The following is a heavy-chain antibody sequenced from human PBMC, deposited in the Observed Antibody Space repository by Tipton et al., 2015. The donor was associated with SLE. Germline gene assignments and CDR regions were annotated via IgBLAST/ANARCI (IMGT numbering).Heavy chain of an antibody. CDR2: IYHSGST. J-gene: IGHJ2*01. CDR1: GYSISSGYY. CDR3: ARGHGDYWYFDL. Sequence: TLSLTCAVSGYSISSGYYWGWIRQPPGKGLEWIGSIYHSGSTYYNPSLKSRVTISVDTSKNQFSLQLGSVTAADTAVYYCARGHGDYWYFDLWGRGTLVTVSS. D-gene: IGHD4-17*01. V-gene: IGHV4-38-2*01.